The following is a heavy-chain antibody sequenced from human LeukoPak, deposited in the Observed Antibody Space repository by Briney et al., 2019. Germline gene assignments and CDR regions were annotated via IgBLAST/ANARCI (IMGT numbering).Heavy chain of an antibody. CDR1: GGTFSSYA. CDR2: IIPIFGTA. D-gene: IGHD3-10*01. J-gene: IGHJ6*02. V-gene: IGHV1-69*13. Sequence: SVKVSCKASGGTFSSYAISWVRQAPGQGLEWMGGIIPIFGTANYAQKFQGRVTITADESTSTAYMELSSLRSEDTAVYYCARGREVRYYYYYGMDVWGQGTTVTVSS. CDR3: ARGREVRYYYYYGMDV.